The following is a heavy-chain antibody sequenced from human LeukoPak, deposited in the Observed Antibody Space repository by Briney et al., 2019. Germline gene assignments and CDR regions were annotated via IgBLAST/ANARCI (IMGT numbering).Heavy chain of an antibody. V-gene: IGHV4-34*01. CDR1: GGSFSGYY. J-gene: IGHJ6*03. Sequence: PSETLSLTCAVYGGSFSGYYWSWIRQPPGKGLEWIGEINHSGSTNYNPSLKSRVTISVDTSKNQFSLKLNSVTAADTAVYYCARSVEGYCRGGSCYSYSYYMDVWGKGTTVTVSS. CDR2: INHSGST. D-gene: IGHD2-15*01. CDR3: ARSVEGYCRGGSCYSYSYYMDV.